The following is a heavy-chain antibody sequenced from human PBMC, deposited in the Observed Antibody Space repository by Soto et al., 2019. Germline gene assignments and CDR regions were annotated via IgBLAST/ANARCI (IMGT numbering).Heavy chain of an antibody. V-gene: IGHV6-1*01. CDR1: GDSVSSNSAT. D-gene: IGHD6-13*01. CDR3: AREGLFTRAVYSSNWYYFDY. CDR2: TYHRSKWYN. J-gene: IGHJ4*02. Sequence: SQTLSLTCAISGDSVSSNSATWNWIRQSPSRGLEWLGRTYHRSKWYNDYAISVKSRITINPDTSNNHFSLQLNSVTPEDTAMYYCAREGLFTRAVYSSNWYYFDYWGQGTLVTVSS.